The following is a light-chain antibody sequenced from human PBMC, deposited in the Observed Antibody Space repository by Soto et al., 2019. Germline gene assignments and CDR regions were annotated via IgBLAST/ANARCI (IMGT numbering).Light chain of an antibody. CDR1: QSVSGN. J-gene: IGKJ5*01. V-gene: IGKV3-11*01. Sequence: EIVMTLSPGALSVSPGEGATLSCRASQSVSGNLAWYQQKPGQAPRLLIYDASHRATGVPARFSGSGSGTDFTLTISSLEPEDFAVYYCQQRSVWPITFGQGTRLEIK. CDR2: DAS. CDR3: QQRSVWPIT.